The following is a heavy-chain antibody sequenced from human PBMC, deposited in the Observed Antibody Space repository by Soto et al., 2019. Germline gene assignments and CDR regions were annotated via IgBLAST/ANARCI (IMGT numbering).Heavy chain of an antibody. D-gene: IGHD3-3*01. J-gene: IGHJ5*02. CDR1: GFTFSSYD. Sequence: PGGSLRLSCAASGFTFSSYDMHWVRQATGKGLEWVSAIGTAGDTYYPGSVKGRFTISRENSKNTLYLQMNSLRAEDTAVYYCAKFPPGLVLDPNWFDPWGQGTLVTVSS. CDR3: AKFPPGLVLDPNWFDP. V-gene: IGHV3-13*01. CDR2: IGTAGDT.